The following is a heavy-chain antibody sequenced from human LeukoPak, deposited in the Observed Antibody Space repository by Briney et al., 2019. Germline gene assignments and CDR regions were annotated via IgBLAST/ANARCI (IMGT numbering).Heavy chain of an antibody. J-gene: IGHJ6*03. D-gene: IGHD6-19*01. CDR2: IKQDGSEK. V-gene: IGHV3-7*01. CDR3: ARVGDGGSGWYRYYYYMDV. Sequence: PGGSLRLSCAASGFTFSSYWMSWVRQAPGKGLEWVANIKQDGSEKYYVDSVKGRFTISRDNAKNSLYLQMNSLRAEDTAVYYCARVGDGGSGWYRYYYYMDVWGKGTTVTVSS. CDR1: GFTFSSYW.